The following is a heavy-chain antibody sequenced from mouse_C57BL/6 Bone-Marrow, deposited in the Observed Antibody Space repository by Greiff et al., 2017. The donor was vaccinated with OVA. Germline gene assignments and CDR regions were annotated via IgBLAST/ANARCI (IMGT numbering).Heavy chain of an antibody. V-gene: IGHV1-64*01. CDR2: IHPYSGST. CDR1: GYTFTSYW. Sequence: VQLQQPGPELVKPGASVKLSCKASGYTFTSYWMHWVKQRPGQGLEWIGMIHPYSGSTNYNEKFKSKATLTVDKSSSTAYMQLSSLTSEDSADYYCTRWDWDDDYWGQGTTLTVSS. CDR3: TRWDWDDDY. D-gene: IGHD4-1*01. J-gene: IGHJ2*01.